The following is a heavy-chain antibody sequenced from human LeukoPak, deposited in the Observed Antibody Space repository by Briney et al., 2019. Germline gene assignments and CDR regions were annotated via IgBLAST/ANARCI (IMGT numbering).Heavy chain of an antibody. Sequence: GSSVKFSCKASGGTLSSYAISWVRQALGQGLEWMGGIIPIFGTANYAQKFQGRVTITTDESTSTAYMELSSLRSEDTAVYYCAREQGSRGWYQNDYWGQGTLVTVSS. CDR2: IIPIFGTA. CDR3: AREQGSRGWYQNDY. V-gene: IGHV1-69*05. CDR1: GGTLSSYA. D-gene: IGHD6-19*01. J-gene: IGHJ4*02.